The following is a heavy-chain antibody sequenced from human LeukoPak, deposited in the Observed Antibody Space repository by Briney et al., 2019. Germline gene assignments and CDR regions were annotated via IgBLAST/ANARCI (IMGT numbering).Heavy chain of an antibody. J-gene: IGHJ5*02. CDR2: INTNRGGP. CDR3: ARERGSGPFFDP. V-gene: IGHV1-2*02. D-gene: IGHD2-15*01. Sequence: AAVKVSCRASGYTFTGYYMHWVRQAPGQGLEWMGWINTNRGGPNYAQKLQGRVTMTRDTSISTAYMELSRLRSDDTAVYYCARERGSGPFFDPWGQGTLVTVSS. CDR1: GYTFTGYY.